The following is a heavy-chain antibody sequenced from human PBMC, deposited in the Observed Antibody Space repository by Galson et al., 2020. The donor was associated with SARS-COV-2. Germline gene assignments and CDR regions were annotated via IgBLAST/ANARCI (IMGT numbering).Heavy chain of an antibody. D-gene: IGHD3-22*01. CDR1: GGSLSGYY. V-gene: IGHV4-34*01. CDR2: LNQSGST. CDR3: ARGGTGSSGYYAGLDY. J-gene: IGHJ4*02. Sequence: SETLSLTCAVYGGSLSGYYWTWIRQPPGKGLEWIGELNQSGSTNYNPSLKSRVTILLDTSKNQFSLQLSSVIAADPAVYYCARGGTGSSGYYAGLDYWGQGTLVTVSS.